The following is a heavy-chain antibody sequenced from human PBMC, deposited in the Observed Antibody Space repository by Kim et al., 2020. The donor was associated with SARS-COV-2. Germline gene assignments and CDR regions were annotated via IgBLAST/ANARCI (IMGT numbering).Heavy chain of an antibody. D-gene: IGHD3-3*01. J-gene: IGHJ4*02. CDR2: GGTA. CDR3: AKDFASDY. Sequence: GGTANHADSVKGRFTISRDNSKNTLFLKMNSLRAEDTALYYCAKDFASDYWGQGTLVTVSS. V-gene: IGHV3-23*01.